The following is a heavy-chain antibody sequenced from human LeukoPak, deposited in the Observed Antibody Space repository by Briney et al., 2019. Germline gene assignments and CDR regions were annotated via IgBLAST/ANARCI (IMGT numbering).Heavy chain of an antibody. V-gene: IGHV1-69*04. CDR1: GGTFSSYA. Sequence: ASVKVSCKASGGTFSSYAISWVRQAPGQGLEWMGRIIPIFGIANYAQKLQGRVTITADKSTSTAYMELSSLRSEDTAVYYCARESADPLWYWGQGTLVTVSS. J-gene: IGHJ4*02. D-gene: IGHD2-21*01. CDR3: ARESADPLWY. CDR2: IIPIFGIA.